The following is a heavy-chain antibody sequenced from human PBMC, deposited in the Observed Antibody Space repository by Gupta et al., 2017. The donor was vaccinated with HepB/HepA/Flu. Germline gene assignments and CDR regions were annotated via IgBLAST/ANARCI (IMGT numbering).Heavy chain of an antibody. CDR1: RFTVSDYW. Sequence: EVQLVESGGGLVQPGGSLRLSCADSRFTVSDYWMIWVRQAPGKGLEWVANIKQDGSEKYYADSVRGRFTISRDNAQNSLYLRMNSLRDEDTAVYYCTREVYAGCFDHLGQGILVTVSS. V-gene: IGHV3-7*01. J-gene: IGHJ4*02. CDR3: TREVYAGCFDH. CDR2: IKQDGSEK. D-gene: IGHD2-8*01.